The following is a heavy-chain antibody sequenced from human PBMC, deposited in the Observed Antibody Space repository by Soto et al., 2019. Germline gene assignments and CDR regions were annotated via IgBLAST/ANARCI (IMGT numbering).Heavy chain of an antibody. Sequence: SETLSLTGPFAGGSIGADDGIFLRELAGRGVEWIGYIFYSGSTNYNPSFQRRLTISVDTSKNQFSLKLSSVTAADTAVYYCARVVDYDTLTGYYRGAGWFDPWGQGTLVTVS. CDR1: GGSIGADD. CDR2: IFYSGST. CDR3: ARVVDYDTLTGYYRGAGWFDP. V-gene: IGHV4-59*01. J-gene: IGHJ5*01. D-gene: IGHD3-9*01.